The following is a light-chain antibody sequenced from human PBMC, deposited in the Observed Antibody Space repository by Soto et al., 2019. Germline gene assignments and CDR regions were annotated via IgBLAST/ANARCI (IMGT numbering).Light chain of an antibody. CDR1: QSISTG. Sequence: DIQMTQSPSTLSSSVGDRVTITCRASQSISTGLAWYQQKPGKAPNLLIYDASTLESGVPSRFSGSGSGTEFTLTISSLHPDDFATYYCQHYSTVWAFGQGTKVDIK. CDR2: DAS. J-gene: IGKJ1*01. CDR3: QHYSTVWA. V-gene: IGKV1-5*01.